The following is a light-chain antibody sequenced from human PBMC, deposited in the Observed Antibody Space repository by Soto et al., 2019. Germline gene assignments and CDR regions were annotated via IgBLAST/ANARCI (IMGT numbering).Light chain of an antibody. CDR1: QSVNTN. CDR2: DAS. CDR3: QDYNNWPPFT. V-gene: IGKV3-15*01. J-gene: IGKJ3*01. Sequence: EIVMTQSPATLSVSPGERVTLSCRASQSVNTNLAWYQQKPGQPPSLLIHDASTRATSVPARFSGSGSGTEFTLTISSLQSEDFAVYYCQDYNNWPPFTFGPGTKVDLK.